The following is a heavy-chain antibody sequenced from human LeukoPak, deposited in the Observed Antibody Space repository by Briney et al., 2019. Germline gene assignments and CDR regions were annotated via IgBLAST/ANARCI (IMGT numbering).Heavy chain of an antibody. CDR1: GFTSSSYG. CDR3: ARALGYCRSTSCYGVSNWFDP. Sequence: PGGSLRLSCAASGFTSSSYGMHWVRQAPGKGLEWVAVIWYDESNKYYADSVKGRFTISRDNSKNTLYLQMNSLRAEDTAVYYCARALGYCRSTSCYGVSNWFDPWGQGTLVTVSS. J-gene: IGHJ5*02. D-gene: IGHD2-2*01. CDR2: IWYDESNK. V-gene: IGHV3-33*01.